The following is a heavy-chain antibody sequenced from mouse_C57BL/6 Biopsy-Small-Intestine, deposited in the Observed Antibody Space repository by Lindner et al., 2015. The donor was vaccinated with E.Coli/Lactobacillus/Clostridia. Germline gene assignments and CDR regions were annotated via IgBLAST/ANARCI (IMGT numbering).Heavy chain of an antibody. CDR2: ILPMYGTA. CDR1: GGTFSSNA. D-gene: IGHD1-1*01. CDR3: ARCPSEGDRYYYYYYMDV. Sequence: SVKVSCKASGGTFSSNAISWVRQAPGQGLEWMGGILPMYGTANYAQKFQGRVTIIADESTGTVYMELSSLRSEDTAVYYCARCPSEGDRYYYYYYMDVWGKGTTVTVS. V-gene: IGHV1-81*01. J-gene: IGHJ1*03.